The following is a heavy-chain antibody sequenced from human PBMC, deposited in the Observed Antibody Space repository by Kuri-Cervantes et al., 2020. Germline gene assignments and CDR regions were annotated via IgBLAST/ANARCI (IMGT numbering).Heavy chain of an antibody. CDR2: ISFYGSTQ. V-gene: IGHV3-30*03. D-gene: IGHD5-12*01. Sequence: GESLKISCAASGFTFSSYGMHWVRQSPGKGLEWVAVISFYGSTQYYADSVKGRFAISRDTSKNTLFLHLNSLRPEDTALYYCAREKGFTSGYDYWGQGTLVTVSS. CDR1: GFTFSSYG. CDR3: AREKGFTSGYDY. J-gene: IGHJ4*02.